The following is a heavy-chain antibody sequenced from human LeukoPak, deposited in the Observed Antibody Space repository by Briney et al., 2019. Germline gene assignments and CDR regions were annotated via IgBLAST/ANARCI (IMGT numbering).Heavy chain of an antibody. Sequence: PSETLSLTCTVSGGSISSSSYYWGWIRQPPGKGLKWIGSIYYSGSTYYNPSLKSRVTISVDTSKNQFSLKLSSVTAADTAVYYCARDLMSSSWTDYYYYYYMDVWGKGTTVTVSS. J-gene: IGHJ6*03. D-gene: IGHD6-13*01. CDR2: IYYSGST. CDR1: GGSISSSSYY. V-gene: IGHV4-39*07. CDR3: ARDLMSSSWTDYYYYYYMDV.